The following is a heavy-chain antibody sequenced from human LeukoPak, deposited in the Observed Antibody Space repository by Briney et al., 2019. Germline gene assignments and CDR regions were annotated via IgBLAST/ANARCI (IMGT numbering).Heavy chain of an antibody. V-gene: IGHV3-11*01. J-gene: IGHJ4*02. CDR2: ISLSGGTI. CDR1: GFNIDDYY. D-gene: IGHD2-2*01. CDR3: ARDFPTITSWYYFDY. Sequence: GGSLRLSCAASGFNIDDYYMSWIRQAPVKRLEWVSHISLSGGTIHYADSVGGRFTVSRDNAKNSVYLQMNSLRAEDTAVYYCARDFPTITSWYYFDYWGQGALVVVSS.